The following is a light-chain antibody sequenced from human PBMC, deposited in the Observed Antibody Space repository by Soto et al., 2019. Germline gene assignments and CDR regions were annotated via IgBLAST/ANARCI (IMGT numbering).Light chain of an antibody. Sequence: DIVMTQSPSTLSLSPGRRVTLACRASQSVTTRLAWYQHKPGQAPTFIMSGASNRASGVPVRFSGSGSGTDFTLTITRLETEDFALYYGQQYGGSPITFGLGTRLEIK. CDR3: QQYGGSPIT. J-gene: IGKJ5*01. CDR1: QSVTTR. CDR2: GAS. V-gene: IGKV3-20*01.